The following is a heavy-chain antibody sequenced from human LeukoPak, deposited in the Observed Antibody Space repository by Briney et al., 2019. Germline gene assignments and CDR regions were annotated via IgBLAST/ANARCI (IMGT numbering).Heavy chain of an antibody. CDR2: INSNSGGT. D-gene: IGHD5-18*01. Sequence: ASVKVFCKASGYTFTGYYMHWVRQAPGQGLEWMGWINSNSGGTNYAQKFQGRVTMTRDTSINTAYLELTRLRSDDTAVYYCAREIGPRQLHLWGSAFGYWGQGTLVTVSS. J-gene: IGHJ4*02. V-gene: IGHV1-2*02. CDR3: AREIGPRQLHLWGSAFGY. CDR1: GYTFTGYY.